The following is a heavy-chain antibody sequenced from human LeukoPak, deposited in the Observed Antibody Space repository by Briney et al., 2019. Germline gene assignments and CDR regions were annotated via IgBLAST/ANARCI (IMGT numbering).Heavy chain of an antibody. CDR1: GFTFDDYA. V-gene: IGHV3-43*02. D-gene: IGHD3-22*01. CDR3: AKDHRLIVVAYAFDI. Sequence: PGGSLRLSCAASGFTFDDYAMHWVRRAPGKGLEWVSLISGHGGNTYYADSVKGRFTISRDNSRNSLYLQMNSLRTEDTALYYCAKDHRLIVVAYAFDIWGQGTMVTVSS. J-gene: IGHJ3*02. CDR2: ISGHGGNT.